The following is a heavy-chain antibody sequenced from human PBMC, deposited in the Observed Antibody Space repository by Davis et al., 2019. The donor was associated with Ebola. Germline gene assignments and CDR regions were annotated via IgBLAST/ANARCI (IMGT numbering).Heavy chain of an antibody. D-gene: IGHD1-26*01. V-gene: IGHV4-59*12. Sequence: MPGGSLRLSCTVSGGSISSYYWSWIRQPPGKGLEWIGYIYYSGSTNYNPSLKSRVTISVDKSKNQFSLKLSSVTAADTAVYYCARGGDSGSFYADYWGQGTLVTVSS. J-gene: IGHJ4*02. CDR2: IYYSGST. CDR3: ARGGDSGSFYADY. CDR1: GGSISSYY.